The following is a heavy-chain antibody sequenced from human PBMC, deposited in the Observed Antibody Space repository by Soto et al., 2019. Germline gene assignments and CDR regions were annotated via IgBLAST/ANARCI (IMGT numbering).Heavy chain of an antibody. V-gene: IGHV3-21*01. D-gene: IGHD1-26*01. J-gene: IGHJ4*02. CDR1: GFTFSSYS. Sequence: GGSLRLSCAASGFTFSSYSMNWVRQAPGKGLEWVSSISSSSSYIYYADSVKGRFTISRDNAKNSLYLQMNSLRAEDTAVYYCARGLRWELQIYFDYWGQGTLVTVSS. CDR2: ISSSSSYI. CDR3: ARGLRWELQIYFDY.